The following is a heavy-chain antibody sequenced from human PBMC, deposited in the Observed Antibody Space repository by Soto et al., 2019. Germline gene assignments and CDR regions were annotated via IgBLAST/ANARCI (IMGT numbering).Heavy chain of an antibody. Sequence: EVQLLESGGGLVQPGGSLRLSCAASGFTFSSYAMSWVRQAPGKGLEWVSAISGSGGSTYYADSVKGRFNISRDNSKNTLYLQMNSLRAEDTAVYYCAKKGGLTGTTVAYYYMDVWGKGTTVTVSS. CDR1: GFTFSSYA. CDR2: ISGSGGST. V-gene: IGHV3-23*01. D-gene: IGHD1-7*01. CDR3: AKKGGLTGTTVAYYYMDV. J-gene: IGHJ6*03.